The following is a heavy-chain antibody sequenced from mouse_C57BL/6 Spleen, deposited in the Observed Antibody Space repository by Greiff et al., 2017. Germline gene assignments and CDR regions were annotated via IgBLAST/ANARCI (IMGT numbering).Heavy chain of an antibody. V-gene: IGHV1-15*01. CDR2: IDPETGGT. Sequence: QVQLQQSGAELVRPGASVTLSCKASGYTFTDYEMHWVKQTPVHGLEWIGAIDPETGGTAYNQKFKGKAILTADKSSSTAYMELRSLTSEDSAVYYCTRGRGYDGAMDYWGQGTSVTVSS. CDR3: TRGRGYDGAMDY. D-gene: IGHD2-2*01. J-gene: IGHJ4*01. CDR1: GYTFTDYE.